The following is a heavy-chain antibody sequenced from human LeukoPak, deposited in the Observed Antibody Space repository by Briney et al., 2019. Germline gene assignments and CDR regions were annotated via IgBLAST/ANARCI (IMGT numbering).Heavy chain of an antibody. CDR1: GFIFSSYW. Sequence: GGSLRLSCAASGFIFSSYWMSWVRQAPGKGLEWVANIKQGGSEKYYVDSVKGRFTISRDNAKNSLYLQMNSLRAEDTAVYYCARDQRYCSSSSCPWEPFDYWGQGTLVTVSS. D-gene: IGHD2-2*01. V-gene: IGHV3-7*05. CDR2: IKQGGSEK. CDR3: ARDQRYCSSSSCPWEPFDY. J-gene: IGHJ4*02.